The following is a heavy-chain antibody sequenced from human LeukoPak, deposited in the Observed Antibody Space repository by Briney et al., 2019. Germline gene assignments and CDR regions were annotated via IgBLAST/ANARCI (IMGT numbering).Heavy chain of an antibody. CDR3: ARIRIHHWFDP. J-gene: IGHJ5*02. CDR2: ISSSGSTI. Sequence: SGGSLRLSCAASGFTFSDYYTSWIRQAPGKGLEWVSYISSSGSTIYYADSVKGRFTISRDNAKNSLYLQMNSLRAEDTAVYYCARIRIHHWFDPWGQGTLVTVSS. D-gene: IGHD2-21*01. V-gene: IGHV3-11*01. CDR1: GFTFSDYY.